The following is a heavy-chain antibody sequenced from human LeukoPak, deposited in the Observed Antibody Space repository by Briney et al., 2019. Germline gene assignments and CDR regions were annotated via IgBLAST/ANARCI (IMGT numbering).Heavy chain of an antibody. CDR3: ARDTYCSGGSCYSNPDAFDI. CDR1: GFPFSSYG. J-gene: IGHJ3*02. Sequence: AGGSLRLSCAASGFPFSSYGMHWVRQAPGKGLEWVAFIRYDGSNKYYADSVKGRFTISRDNSKNTLYLQMNSLRAEDTAVYYCARDTYCSGGSCYSNPDAFDIWGQGTMVTVSS. V-gene: IGHV3-30*02. CDR2: IRYDGSNK. D-gene: IGHD2-15*01.